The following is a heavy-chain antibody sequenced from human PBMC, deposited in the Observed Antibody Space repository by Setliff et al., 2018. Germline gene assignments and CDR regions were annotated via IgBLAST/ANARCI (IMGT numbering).Heavy chain of an antibody. J-gene: IGHJ4*02. CDR2: LHTSGSI. V-gene: IGHV4-61*02. CDR3: ARDNTMVGATDY. Sequence: PSETLSLTCTVSGASLRSGSAYWGWLRQSAGKGLEWIGRLHTSGSIDYNPSLKSRVTISVDTSKNQFSLRLRSVTAADTAVYFCARDNTMVGATDYWGLGTLVTVSS. CDR1: GASLRSGSAY. D-gene: IGHD1-26*01.